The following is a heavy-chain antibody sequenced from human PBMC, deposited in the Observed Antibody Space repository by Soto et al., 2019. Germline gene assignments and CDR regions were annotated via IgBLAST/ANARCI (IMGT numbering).Heavy chain of an antibody. V-gene: IGHV3-23*01. CDR3: ATGIAVAGPGAFDI. D-gene: IGHD6-19*01. Sequence: PGGSLRLSCAASGFTFSSYAMSWVRQAPGKGLEWASAISGSGGNTYYADSVKGRFTISRDNAKNSLYLQMNSLRAEDTAVYYCATGIAVAGPGAFDIWGQGTMVTVS. CDR2: ISGSGGNT. J-gene: IGHJ3*02. CDR1: GFTFSSYA.